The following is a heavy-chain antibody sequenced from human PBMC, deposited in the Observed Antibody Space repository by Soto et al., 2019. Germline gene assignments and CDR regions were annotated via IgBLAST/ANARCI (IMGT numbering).Heavy chain of an antibody. Sequence: QVQLQQWGAGLLKPSETLSLTCAVYGGSFSGYYWSWIRQPPGKGLEWIGEINHSGSTNYNPSLKSRVTISVDTSKNQFSPKLSSVTAADTAVYYCARESQQQLVSDYFDYWGQGTLVTVSS. V-gene: IGHV4-34*01. CDR3: ARESQQQLVSDYFDY. CDR2: INHSGST. CDR1: GGSFSGYY. J-gene: IGHJ4*02. D-gene: IGHD6-13*01.